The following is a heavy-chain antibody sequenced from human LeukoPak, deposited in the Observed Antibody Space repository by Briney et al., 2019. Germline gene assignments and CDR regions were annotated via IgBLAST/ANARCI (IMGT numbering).Heavy chain of an antibody. Sequence: GASVTVSCKASGYTFTGYYMHWVRQAPGQGLEWMGWINPNSGGTNYAQKFQGRVTMTRDTSISTAYMELSRLRSDDTAVYYCARIEGNHKYYYDSSGYPNWGQGTLVTVSS. V-gene: IGHV1-2*02. J-gene: IGHJ4*02. D-gene: IGHD3-22*01. CDR3: ARIEGNHKYYYDSSGYPN. CDR2: INPNSGGT. CDR1: GYTFTGYY.